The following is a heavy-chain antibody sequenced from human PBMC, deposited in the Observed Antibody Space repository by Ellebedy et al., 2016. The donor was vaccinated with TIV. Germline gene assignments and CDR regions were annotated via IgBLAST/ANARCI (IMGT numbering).Heavy chain of an antibody. V-gene: IGHV3-7*01. J-gene: IGHJ4*02. CDR3: GGLRAGEFDY. D-gene: IGHD3-16*01. CDR1: GFTFSSYW. CDR2: IKQDGSEK. Sequence: GGSLRLSXAVSGFTFSSYWMSWVRQAPGKGLEWVANIKQDGSEKYYVDSVKGRFTISRDNAKNSLYLQMNSLRAEDTAAYYCGGLRAGEFDYWGQGTLVTVSS.